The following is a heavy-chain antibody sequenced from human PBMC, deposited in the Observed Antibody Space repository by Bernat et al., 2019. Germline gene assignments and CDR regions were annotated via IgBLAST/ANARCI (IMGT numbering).Heavy chain of an antibody. CDR2: ISSSSSYT. J-gene: IGHJ6*03. V-gene: IGHV3-11*05. Sequence: VLLVESGGGLVQLGGSLRVSCAASGFTFSDYYMSWIRQAPGKGLDWVSYISSSSSYTNYADSVKGRFTISRDNAKNSLYLQMNSLRAEDTAVYYCARGTSTSAPYMDVWGKGTTVTVSS. CDR1: GFTFSDYY. CDR3: ARGTSTSAPYMDV.